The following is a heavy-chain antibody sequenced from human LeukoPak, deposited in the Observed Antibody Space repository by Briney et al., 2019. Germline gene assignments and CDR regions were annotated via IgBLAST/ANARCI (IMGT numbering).Heavy chain of an antibody. CDR1: GLIFSSNA. CDR2: ISYDASKR. J-gene: IGHJ4*02. D-gene: IGHD6-13*01. CDR3: ARDRRSWPFEY. Sequence: GVSLRLSCEVSGLIFSSNAMHWLRQAPGKGLEWVACISYDASKRFYGDSVRGRFNISRDNTKNTLFLQMNSLRPEDTAVYYCARDRRSWPFEYWGQGTLVTVSS. V-gene: IGHV3-30*04.